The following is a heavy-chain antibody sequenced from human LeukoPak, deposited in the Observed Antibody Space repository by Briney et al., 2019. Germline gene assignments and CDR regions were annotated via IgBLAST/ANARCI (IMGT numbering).Heavy chain of an antibody. V-gene: IGHV4-59*08. J-gene: IGHJ4*02. D-gene: IGHD1-26*01. Sequence: SETLSLTCTVSGGSISSYYWSWIRQPPGKGLEWIGYIYYSGSTNCNPSLKSRVTISVDTSKNQFSLKLSSVTAADTAVYYCARRGSLRDGYFDYWGQGTLVTVSS. CDR1: GGSISSYY. CDR3: ARRGSLRDGYFDY. CDR2: IYYSGST.